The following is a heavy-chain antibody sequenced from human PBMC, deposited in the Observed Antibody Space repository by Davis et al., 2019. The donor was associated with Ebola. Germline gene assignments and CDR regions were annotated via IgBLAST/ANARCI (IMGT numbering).Heavy chain of an antibody. J-gene: IGHJ4*02. CDR1: GFTFSSYS. V-gene: IGHV3-21*01. D-gene: IGHD6-19*01. CDR2: ICSSSSYI. Sequence: GESLKISCAASGFTFSSYSMNWVRQAPGKGLDWVSSICSSSSYIYYADSVKGRFTISRDNAKNSLYLQMNSLRAEDTAVYYWARDTSGIAVAGQWGQGTLVTVSS. CDR3: ARDTSGIAVAGQ.